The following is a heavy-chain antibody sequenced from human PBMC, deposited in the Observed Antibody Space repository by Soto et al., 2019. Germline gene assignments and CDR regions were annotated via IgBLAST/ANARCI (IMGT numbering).Heavy chain of an antibody. CDR1: GASISSEQS. D-gene: IGHD6-19*01. CDR2: IHHSGST. J-gene: IGHJ1*01. CDR3: ARSFGWYAIDH. Sequence: QLQLQESGPGLVKPSETLSLTCAVSGASISSEQSWSWVRQPPGKGLEWMGEIHHSGSTNINPSLKSRVPMSVDKSTNQCSLMLSSVTAADTAVYYCARSFGWYAIDHWGQGTLVTVSS. V-gene: IGHV4-4*02.